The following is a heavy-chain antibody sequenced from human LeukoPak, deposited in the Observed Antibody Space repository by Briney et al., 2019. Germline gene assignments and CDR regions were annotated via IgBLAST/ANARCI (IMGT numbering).Heavy chain of an antibody. Sequence: GGSLRLSCTVSGFTVSSNSMSWVRQAPGKGLEWVSFIYSDNTHYSDSVKGRFTISRDNSKNTLYLQMNSLRAEDTAVYYCARALPGCDRTNCYGLDYWGQGTLVTVSS. CDR3: ARALPGCDRTNCYGLDY. J-gene: IGHJ4*02. CDR2: IYSDNT. V-gene: IGHV3-53*01. D-gene: IGHD2-2*01. CDR1: GFTVSSNS.